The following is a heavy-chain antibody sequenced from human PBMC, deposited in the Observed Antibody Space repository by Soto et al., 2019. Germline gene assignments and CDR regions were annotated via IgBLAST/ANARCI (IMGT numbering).Heavy chain of an antibody. Sequence: QVQLQESGPGLVKPSETLSLTCGVSGGSISNHYWSWIRQPPGKGLEWIGYINYNGNTNYNPSLKSRVTMSVDTSRNQISLKLTTVTAADTAVYYCTRANWYSEYWGQGTLVTVSS. CDR1: GGSISNHY. CDR3: TRANWYSEY. D-gene: IGHD7-27*01. J-gene: IGHJ4*02. CDR2: INYNGNT. V-gene: IGHV4-59*11.